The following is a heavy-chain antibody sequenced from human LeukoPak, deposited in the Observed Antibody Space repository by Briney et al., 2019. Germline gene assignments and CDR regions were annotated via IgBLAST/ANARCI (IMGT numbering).Heavy chain of an antibody. D-gene: IGHD2-15*01. CDR2: ISSSSSYI. V-gene: IGHV3-21*01. Sequence: GRSLRLSCAASGFTFSSYNMNWVRQAPGKGLEWVSSISSSSSYIYYADSVKGRFTISRDRAKNSLFLQMNSLRAEDTAVYYCARDRWHDYWGQGTLVTVSS. CDR3: ARDRWHDY. CDR1: GFTFSSYN. J-gene: IGHJ4*02.